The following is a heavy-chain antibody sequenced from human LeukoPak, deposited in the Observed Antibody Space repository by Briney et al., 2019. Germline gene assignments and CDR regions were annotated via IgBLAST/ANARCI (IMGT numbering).Heavy chain of an antibody. Sequence: GGSLTLSCAASGLTFSGSGMHWVRQASGKGLEWVGHIRSKANFYATAYAASVKGRFTISRDDSKNTAYLQMNSLKTEDTAVYYCTRPGDSSGYWDWGQGTLVTVSS. CDR2: IRSKANFYAT. CDR3: TRPGDSSGYWD. V-gene: IGHV3-73*01. J-gene: IGHJ4*02. D-gene: IGHD3-22*01. CDR1: GLTFSGSG.